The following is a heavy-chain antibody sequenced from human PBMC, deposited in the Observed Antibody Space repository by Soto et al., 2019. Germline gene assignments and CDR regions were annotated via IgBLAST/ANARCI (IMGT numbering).Heavy chain of an antibody. D-gene: IGHD2-2*01. CDR2: IYYDGST. Sequence: ETLSPTCTVPGGSISTLDYWGWIRQSPGKGLEWIGNIYYDGSTFYSPSLKSRVTISVDTSKRQFSLRVSSVTAADTAVYYCARRGSASWSNWFDSWGHGTLVTVSS. V-gene: IGHV4-39*01. CDR1: GGSISTLDY. CDR3: ARRGSASWSNWFDS. J-gene: IGHJ5*01.